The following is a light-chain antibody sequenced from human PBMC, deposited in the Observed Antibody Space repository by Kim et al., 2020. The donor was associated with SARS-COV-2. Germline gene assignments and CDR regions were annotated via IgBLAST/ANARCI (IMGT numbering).Light chain of an antibody. CDR3: QSYDSSLSALYV. V-gene: IGLV1-40*01. Sequence: VTIACTGSSSNIGAGYEVHWYQQLPGTAPKLLIYGNSNRPSGVPDRFSGSKSGTSASLAITGLQAEDEADYYCQSYDSSLSALYVFGTGTKVTVL. CDR2: GNS. CDR1: SSNIGAGYE. J-gene: IGLJ1*01.